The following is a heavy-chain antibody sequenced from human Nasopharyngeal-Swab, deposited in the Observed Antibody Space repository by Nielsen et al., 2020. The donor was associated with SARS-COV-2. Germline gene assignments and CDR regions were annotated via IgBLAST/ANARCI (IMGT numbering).Heavy chain of an antibody. CDR2: MNPNSGNT. CDR1: GYTFTSYD. V-gene: IGHV1-8*01. CDR3: ARRGRCSGSSCDMDV. D-gene: IGHD2-2*01. J-gene: IGHJ6*02. Sequence: ASVKVSCKASGYTFTSYDINWVRQATGQGLEWMGWMNPNSGNTGYAQKLQGRVTMTRDTSTSTVFMDLSSLRSEDTAVYYCARRGRCSGSSCDMDVWGQGTTVTVSS.